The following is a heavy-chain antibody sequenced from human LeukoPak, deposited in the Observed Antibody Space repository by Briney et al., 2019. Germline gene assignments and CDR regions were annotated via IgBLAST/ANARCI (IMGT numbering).Heavy chain of an antibody. CDR1: GYTFSGYF. V-gene: IGHV1-8*02. CDR2: MSPNSGNT. Sequence: ASVKVSCKVSGYTFSGYFLNWVRQAPGQGLEWMGWMSPNSGNTGYAQKFQGRVTMTRNTSISTAYMELSSLRSEDTAVYYCATMNRDYEDYWGQGTLVTVSS. D-gene: IGHD4-17*01. J-gene: IGHJ4*02. CDR3: ATMNRDYEDY.